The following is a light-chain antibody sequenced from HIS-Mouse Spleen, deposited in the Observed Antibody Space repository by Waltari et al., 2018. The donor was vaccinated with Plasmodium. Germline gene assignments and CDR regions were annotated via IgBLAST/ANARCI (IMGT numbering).Light chain of an antibody. V-gene: IGLV3-10*01. CDR2: EDS. CDR3: YSTDSSGNHRV. Sequence: SSELTQPPSVSVSPGQTARLTCSGDALPKTYAYWYQQKSGQAPVLVIYEDSKRPSGIPGRFSGSSSGTMATLTISGAQVEDEADYYCYSTDSSGNHRVFGGGTKLTVL. CDR1: ALPKTY. J-gene: IGLJ3*02.